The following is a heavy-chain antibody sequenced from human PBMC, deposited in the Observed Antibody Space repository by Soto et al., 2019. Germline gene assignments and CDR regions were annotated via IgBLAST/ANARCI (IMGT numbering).Heavy chain of an antibody. J-gene: IGHJ4*02. V-gene: IGHV4-59*01. CDR3: ARGYLPSYFDY. CDR1: GGSISSYY. D-gene: IGHD5-18*01. Sequence: SETLSLTCTVSGGSISSYYWSWIRQPPGKGLEWIGYIYYSGSTNYNPSLKSRVTISVDTSKNQFSLKLSSVTAADTDVYYCARGYLPSYFDYWGQGTLVTVSS. CDR2: IYYSGST.